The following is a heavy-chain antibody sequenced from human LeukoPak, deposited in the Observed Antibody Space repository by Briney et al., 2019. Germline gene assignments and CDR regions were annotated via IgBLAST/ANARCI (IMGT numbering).Heavy chain of an antibody. CDR1: GGSFSGYY. V-gene: IGHV4-34*01. Sequence: PSETLSLTCAVSGGSFSGYYWSWIRQPPGQGLEWIGEINHSGSTNYNPSLKSRVTISVDTSKNQFSLKLSSVTAADTAVYYCARGRIQLWFYAFDIWGQGTMVTVSS. J-gene: IGHJ3*02. D-gene: IGHD5-18*01. CDR3: ARGRIQLWFYAFDI. CDR2: INHSGST.